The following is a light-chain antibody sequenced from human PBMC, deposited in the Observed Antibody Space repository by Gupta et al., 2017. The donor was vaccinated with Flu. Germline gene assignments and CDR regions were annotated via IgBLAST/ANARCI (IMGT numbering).Light chain of an antibody. CDR1: NLGSKS. V-gene: IGLV3-21*02. J-gene: IGLJ3*02. CDR2: ADR. Sequence: SYVLTQLPSLSLAPGQTARITCWAHNLGSKSVHWYQQKPGQAPVLVVYADRDRPSGIPERFSGSKSGTTATLIITRVEAGDEADFYCQVYDRDADRWVFGGGTKLSVL. CDR3: QVYDRDADRWV.